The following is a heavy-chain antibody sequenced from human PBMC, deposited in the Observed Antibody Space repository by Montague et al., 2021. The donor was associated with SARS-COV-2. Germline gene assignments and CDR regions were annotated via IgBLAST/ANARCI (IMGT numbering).Heavy chain of an antibody. V-gene: IGHV3-30*03. CDR1: GFTFSSYA. CDR3: ARDYGWSRATYSDY. D-gene: IGHD6-19*01. J-gene: IGHJ4*02. CDR2: ISYDGSNK. Sequence: SLRLSCAASGFTFSSYAMHWVRQAPGKGLEWVAVISYDGSNKYYXDSVKGRFTISRDNSKNTLYLQMNSLRAEDTAVYYCARDYGWSRATYSDYWGQGTLVTVSS.